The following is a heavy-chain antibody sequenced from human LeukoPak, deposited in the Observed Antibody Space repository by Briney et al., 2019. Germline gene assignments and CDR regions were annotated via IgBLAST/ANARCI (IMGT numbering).Heavy chain of an antibody. D-gene: IGHD4-23*01. CDR2: IYSGGST. Sequence: GGSLRLSCAASGFTVSSNCMSWVRQAPGKGLEWVSVIYSGGSTYYADSVKGRFTISRDNSKNTLYLQMNSLRAEDTAVYYCARVGTTVGIPVDYWGQGTLVTVSS. V-gene: IGHV3-53*01. CDR1: GFTVSSNC. J-gene: IGHJ4*02. CDR3: ARVGTTVGIPVDY.